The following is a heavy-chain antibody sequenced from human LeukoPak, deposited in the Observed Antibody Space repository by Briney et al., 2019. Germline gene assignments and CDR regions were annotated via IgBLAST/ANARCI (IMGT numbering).Heavy chain of an antibody. D-gene: IGHD2-2*01. J-gene: IGHJ4*02. Sequence: SETLSLTCAVYGGPFGGYYWSWIRQPPGKGLEWIGEINHSASTNYNPSLKSRVTISVDTSKCQFFLKLSSVTAADTAAYYCARHYCSSSSCARLGVIDYWGQGILVTVSS. CDR3: ARHYCSSSSCARLGVIDY. CDR2: INHSAST. CDR1: GGPFGGYY. V-gene: IGHV4-34*01.